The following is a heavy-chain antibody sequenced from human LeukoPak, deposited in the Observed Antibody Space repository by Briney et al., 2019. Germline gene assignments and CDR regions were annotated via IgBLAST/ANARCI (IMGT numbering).Heavy chain of an antibody. D-gene: IGHD3-3*01. J-gene: IGHJ4*02. V-gene: IGHV4-39*01. Sequence: SETLSLTCTVSGGSINSYYWGWIRQPPGKGLEWIGSIYSSGSAYYNPSLKSRVTISVDTSKNQFSLRLSSVTAADTAVYYCQSRYLEWLLEYWGQGTLVTVSS. CDR3: QSRYLEWLLEY. CDR1: GGSINSYY. CDR2: IYSSGSA.